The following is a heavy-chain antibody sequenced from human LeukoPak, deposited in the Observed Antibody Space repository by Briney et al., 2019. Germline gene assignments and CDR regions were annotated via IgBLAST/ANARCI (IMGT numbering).Heavy chain of an antibody. J-gene: IGHJ5*02. CDR1: GGSFSGYY. D-gene: IGHD5-24*01. CDR2: INHSGST. Sequence: SETLSLTCAVYGGSFSGYYWSWIRQPPGKGLEWIGEINHSGSTNYNPSLKSRVTISVDTSKNQFSLKLSSVTAADTAVYYCARDNQGEMATITPGVDTWGQGTLVTVSS. V-gene: IGHV4-34*01. CDR3: ARDNQGEMATITPGVDT.